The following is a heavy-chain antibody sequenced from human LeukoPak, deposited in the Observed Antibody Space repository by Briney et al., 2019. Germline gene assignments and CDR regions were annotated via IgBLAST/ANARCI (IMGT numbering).Heavy chain of an antibody. CDR1: GGSISSGGYS. J-gene: IGHJ4*02. CDR3: ASLSYEEYYFDY. D-gene: IGHD5-18*01. CDR2: IYHSGST. Sequence: SETLSLTCAVSGGSISSGGYSWSWIRQPPGKGLEWIGYIYHSGSTYYNPSLKSRVTISVDRSKNQFSLKLSSVTAADTAVYYCASLSYEEYYFDYWGQGTLVTVSS. V-gene: IGHV4-30-2*01.